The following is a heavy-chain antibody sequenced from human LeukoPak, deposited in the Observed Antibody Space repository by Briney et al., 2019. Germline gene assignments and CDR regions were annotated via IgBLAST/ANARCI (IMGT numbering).Heavy chain of an antibody. CDR2: ISGSGGST. Sequence: PGGSLRLSCAASGFTFSSYAMSWVRQAPGKGLEWVSAISGSGGSTYYADSVKGRFTISRDNSKNTLYLQMNSLRAEDTAVYYCANIWSHSSGWYVDYWGQGTLVTVSS. J-gene: IGHJ4*02. CDR1: GFTFSSYA. CDR3: ANIWSHSSGWYVDY. V-gene: IGHV3-23*01. D-gene: IGHD6-19*01.